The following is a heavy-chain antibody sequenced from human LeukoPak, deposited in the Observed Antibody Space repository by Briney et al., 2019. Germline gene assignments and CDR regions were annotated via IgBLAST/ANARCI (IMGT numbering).Heavy chain of an antibody. V-gene: IGHV4-38-2*02. CDR3: AGRTTSHRYY. Sequence: SETLSLTCTVSGYSISRGYSWGWIRQPPGKGLEWIGNIYHSGSTNYSPSLKSRVTISVDTSKNQFSLKLSSVTAADTAVYYCAGRTTSHRYYWGQGTLVTVSS. CDR1: GYSISRGYS. CDR2: IYHSGST. D-gene: IGHD1-1*01. J-gene: IGHJ4*02.